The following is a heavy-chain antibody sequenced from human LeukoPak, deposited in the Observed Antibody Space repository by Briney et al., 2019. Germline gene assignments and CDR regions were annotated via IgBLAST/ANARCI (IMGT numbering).Heavy chain of an antibody. D-gene: IGHD1-26*01. J-gene: IGHJ4*02. CDR2: LSGSGGRT. CDR1: GFTFSSYG. Sequence: GGSLRLSCAASGFTFSSYGMSWVRQAPGKGLEWVSALSGSGGRTYYADSVKGRFTISRDNSENTLYLQMNSLRAEDTAVYYCAKDRVGAILYFDSWGQGTLVTVSS. CDR3: AKDRVGAILYFDS. V-gene: IGHV3-23*01.